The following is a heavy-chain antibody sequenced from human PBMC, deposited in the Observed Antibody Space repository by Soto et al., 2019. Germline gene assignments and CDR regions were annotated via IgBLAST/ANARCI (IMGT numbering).Heavy chain of an antibody. CDR3: VRTSLVVAAATREDY. D-gene: IGHD2-15*01. V-gene: IGHV3-74*01. J-gene: IGHJ4*02. CDR2: INSDGSST. CDR1: GFTFSSYW. Sequence: LRLSCAASGFTFSSYWMHLVRQSPGKGLVWVSRINSDGSSTSYADSVKGRFTISRDNAKNTLYLQMNSLRAEDTAVYYCVRTSLVVAAATREDYWGQGTLVTVSS.